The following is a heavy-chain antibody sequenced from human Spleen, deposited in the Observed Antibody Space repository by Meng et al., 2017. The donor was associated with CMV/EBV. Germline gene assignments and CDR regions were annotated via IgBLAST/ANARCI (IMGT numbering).Heavy chain of an antibody. CDR1: GGSFSGYY. V-gene: IGHV4-34*01. D-gene: IGHD1-26*01. CDR2: INHSGST. CDR3: ARDSGTYTRMDY. Sequence: SETLSLTCAVYGGSFSGYYWSWIRQPPGKGLEWIGEINHSGSTNYNPSLKSRVTISVDTSKNQFSLKLSSVTAADTAVYYCARDSGTYTRMDYWGQGTLVTVSS. J-gene: IGHJ4*02.